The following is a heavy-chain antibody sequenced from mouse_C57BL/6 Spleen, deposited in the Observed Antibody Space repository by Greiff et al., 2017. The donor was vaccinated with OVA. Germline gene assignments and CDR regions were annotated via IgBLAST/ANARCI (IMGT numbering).Heavy chain of an antibody. CDR2: IYPGDGDT. J-gene: IGHJ2*01. D-gene: IGHD2-4*01. CDR3: ARRGPPDYDGLLDY. V-gene: IGHV1-80*01. CDR1: GYAFSSYW. Sequence: QVQLKQSGAELVKPGASVKISCKASGYAFSSYWMNWVKQRPGKGLEWIGQIYPGDGDTNYNGKFKGKATLTADKSSSTAYMQLSSLTSEDSAVYFCARRGPPDYDGLLDYWGQGTTLTVSS.